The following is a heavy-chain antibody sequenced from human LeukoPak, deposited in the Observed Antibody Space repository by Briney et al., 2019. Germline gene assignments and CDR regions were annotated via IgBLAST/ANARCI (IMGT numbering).Heavy chain of an antibody. V-gene: IGHV3-23*01. CDR1: GFTFSDYA. D-gene: IGHD6-19*01. J-gene: IGHJ4*02. CDR3: AKAKFGSGWDHFDY. Sequence: GGSLRLSCAASGFTFSDYAMNWVRQAPGKGLEWVSSLSESGDTTYYADSVKGRFTISRDNAKNSLYLQMNSLRAEDTAFYYCAKAKFGSGWDHFDYWGQGSLVTVSS. CDR2: LSESGDTT.